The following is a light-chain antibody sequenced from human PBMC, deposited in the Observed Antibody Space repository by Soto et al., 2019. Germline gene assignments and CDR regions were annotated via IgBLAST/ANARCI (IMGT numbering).Light chain of an antibody. J-gene: IGKJ4*01. CDR3: QQYYSYPPVT. Sequence: AIRMTQSPSSLSASTGDRVTITCRASQGISSYLAWYQQKPGKAPKLLIYAASTLQSGVPSRFRGSGSGTDFTLTISCLQSEDFATYYCQQYYSYPPVTFGGGTKVEIK. V-gene: IGKV1-8*01. CDR1: QGISSY. CDR2: AAS.